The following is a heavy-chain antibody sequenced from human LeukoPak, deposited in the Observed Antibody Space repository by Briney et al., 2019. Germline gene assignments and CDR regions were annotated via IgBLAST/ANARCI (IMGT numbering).Heavy chain of an antibody. V-gene: IGHV4-39*01. CDR3: ARATATGSWGLFDY. CDR1: GGSFSSSSYY. CDR2: SYYSGSP. D-gene: IGHD1-1*01. Sequence: PSETLSLTCTVSGGSFSSSSYYWGWIRQPPGKGLEWIGSSYYSGSPYYNPSLKSRVTISVDTSKNQFSLKLTSVTAADTAVYYCARATATGSWGLFDYWGQGTLVTVSS. J-gene: IGHJ4*02.